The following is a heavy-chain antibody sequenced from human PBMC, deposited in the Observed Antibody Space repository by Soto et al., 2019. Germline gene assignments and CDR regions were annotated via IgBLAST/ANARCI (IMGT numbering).Heavy chain of an antibody. D-gene: IGHD2-2*01. Sequence: GSLRLSCAVSGFTFNSNDMTWVRQAPGKGLEWVSTISGSGGSTYYADSVKGRFTISRDNSKNTLYLQMNSLRAEDTAVYYCAKGGAQLLHYNWFDPRGQGTLVTVSS. J-gene: IGHJ5*02. V-gene: IGHV3-23*01. CDR1: GFTFNSND. CDR3: AKGGAQLLHYNWFDP. CDR2: ISGSGGST.